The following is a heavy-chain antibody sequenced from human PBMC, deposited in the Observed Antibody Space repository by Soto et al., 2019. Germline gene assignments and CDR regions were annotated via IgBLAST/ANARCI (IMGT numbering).Heavy chain of an antibody. CDR2: VSSDGYTK. CDR3: EQEPTIEAVNFDY. CDR1: GFTFSNYG. J-gene: IGHJ4*02. D-gene: IGHD1-1*01. Sequence: QVQLVESGGGVVQPGWSLTLSCSASGFTFSNYGIHWVRQAPGKGLEWVAVVSSDGYTKYYADSLKGRFTISRDNSRNTLYLQMNSLSEQDSGTSYCEQEPTIEAVNFDYWGRGTLVIVSS. V-gene: IGHV3-30*18.